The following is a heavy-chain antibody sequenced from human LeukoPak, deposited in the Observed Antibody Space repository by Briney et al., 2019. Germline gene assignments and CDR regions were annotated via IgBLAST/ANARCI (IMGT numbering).Heavy chain of an antibody. D-gene: IGHD6-19*01. Sequence: GGSLRLSCAASGFTIRSYAMHWVRQAPGKGLEWVAVISYDGSNKYYADSVKGRFTISRDNSKNTLYLQMNSLRAEDTAVYYCARGGETVAGAKIDYWGQGTLVTVSS. CDR3: ARGGETVAGAKIDY. J-gene: IGHJ4*02. V-gene: IGHV3-30*04. CDR2: ISYDGSNK. CDR1: GFTIRSYA.